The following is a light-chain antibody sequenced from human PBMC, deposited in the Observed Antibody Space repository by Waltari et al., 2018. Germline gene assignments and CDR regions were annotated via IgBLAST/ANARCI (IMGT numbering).Light chain of an antibody. CDR2: VESGGRF. CDR3: ETWDSNTHGV. CDR1: SGHSRYV. Sequence: QPVLTQSSSASAFLGPSVKLTCTLSSGHSRYVIEWHQQKPGKDPRYLMKVESGGRFDKGSGVLVLFSGSSAWADRYLTISNLQPADVAVYYCETWDSNTHGVFGGGTNVIVL. J-gene: IGLJ2*01. V-gene: IGLV4-60*03.